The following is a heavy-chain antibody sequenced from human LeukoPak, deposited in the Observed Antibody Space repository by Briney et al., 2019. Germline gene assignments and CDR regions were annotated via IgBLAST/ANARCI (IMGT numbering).Heavy chain of an antibody. D-gene: IGHD2-15*01. J-gene: IGHJ3*02. CDR1: GGSISSYY. V-gene: IGHV4-59*01. Sequence: SESLSLTCTVSGGSISSYYWSWIRQPPGKGLEWIGYIYYSGSTNYNPSLKSRVTISVDTSKNQFSLKLSSVTAADTAVYYCARFTALSSGGAFDIGGQGKMVTVSS. CDR3: ARFTALSSGGAFDI. CDR2: IYYSGST.